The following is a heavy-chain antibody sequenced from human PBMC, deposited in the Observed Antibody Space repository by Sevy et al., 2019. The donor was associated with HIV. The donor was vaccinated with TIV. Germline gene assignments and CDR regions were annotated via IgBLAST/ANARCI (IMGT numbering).Heavy chain of an antibody. V-gene: IGHV3-73*01. D-gene: IGHD6-13*01. CDR1: GFTFSGSA. CDR3: TRGGARDSSSWYDYFDY. Sequence: GGSLRLSCAASGFTFSGSAMQWVRQASGKGLEWVGRIRSKGNSYATAYAASVKGRFTIPRDDSKNTVYRQMNSLKTEDTAGYYCTRGGARDSSSWYDYFDYWGQGTLVTVSS. CDR2: IRSKGNSYAT. J-gene: IGHJ4*02.